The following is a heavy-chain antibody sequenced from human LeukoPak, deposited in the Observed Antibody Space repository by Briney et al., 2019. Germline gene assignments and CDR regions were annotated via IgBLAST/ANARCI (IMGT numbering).Heavy chain of an antibody. J-gene: IGHJ3*02. CDR3: AREPNAFDI. CDR2: INSIGSTI. CDR1: GFTFSHSE. Sequence: GGSLRLSCAVSGFTFSHSEMKWVRQAPGKGLEWISYINSIGSTIYYADSAKGRFTISRDNAKNSLYLQMNSLRAEDTAVYYCAREPNAFDIWGQGTMVTVSS. V-gene: IGHV3-48*03.